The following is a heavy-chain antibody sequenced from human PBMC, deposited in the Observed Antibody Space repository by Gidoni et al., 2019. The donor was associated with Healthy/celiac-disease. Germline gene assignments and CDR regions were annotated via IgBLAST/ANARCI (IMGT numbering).Heavy chain of an antibody. V-gene: IGHV4-61*02. D-gene: IGHD3-10*01. J-gene: IGHJ3*02. CDR2: IYTSGST. CDR1: GGSISSGSYY. Sequence: QVQLQESGPGLVKPSQTLSLTCTVSGGSISSGSYYWSWIRQPAGKGLEWIGRIYTSGSTNYNPSLKSRVTISVDTSKNQFSLKLSSVTAADTAVYYCARVLVGVPWDGVVQNAFDIWGQGTMVTVSS. CDR3: ARVLVGVPWDGVVQNAFDI.